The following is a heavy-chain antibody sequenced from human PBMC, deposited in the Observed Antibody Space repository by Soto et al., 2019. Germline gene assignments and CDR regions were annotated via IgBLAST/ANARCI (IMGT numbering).Heavy chain of an antibody. CDR3: ARHPHGGVGWFQADYYYYGMDV. Sequence: PSETLSLTCTVSGGSISSSSYYWGWIRQPPGKGLEWIGSIYYSGSTYYNPSLKSRVTISVDTSKDQFSLKLSSVTAADTAVYYCARHPHGGVGWFQADYYYYGMDVWGQGTTVTVSS. CDR2: IYYSGST. D-gene: IGHD6-19*01. J-gene: IGHJ6*02. CDR1: GGSISSSSYY. V-gene: IGHV4-39*01.